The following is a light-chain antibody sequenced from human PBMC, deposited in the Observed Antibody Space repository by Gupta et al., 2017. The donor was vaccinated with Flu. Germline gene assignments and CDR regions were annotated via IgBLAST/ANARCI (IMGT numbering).Light chain of an antibody. CDR3: QSYDSSLSGWEV. CDR1: SSNIGAGYD. J-gene: IGLJ2*01. V-gene: IGLV1-40*01. CDR2: LNN. Sequence: QSVLTQPPSVSEAPGQRVTIYCTGSSSNIGAGYDVHWYQQLPGTAPKLLIYLNNNRPSGVPVRFSGSKSGTSASLAITGLQAEDEADYYCQSYDSSLSGWEVFGGGTKLTVL.